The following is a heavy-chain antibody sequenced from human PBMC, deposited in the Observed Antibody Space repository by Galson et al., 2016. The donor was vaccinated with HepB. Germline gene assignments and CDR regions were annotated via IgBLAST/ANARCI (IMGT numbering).Heavy chain of an antibody. CDR3: GIGRQQVDY. CDR1: GGSVSSGSYY. Sequence: LSLTCTVSGGSVSSGSYYWTWIRQPPGKGLERIGYIYYTGSTYYNPSLKSRVSLPMDTSKNHFPLRLTSLTAADTAVYFCGIGRQQVDYWGQGTLVTVSS. D-gene: IGHD6-13*01. CDR2: IYYTGST. J-gene: IGHJ4*02. V-gene: IGHV4-61*03.